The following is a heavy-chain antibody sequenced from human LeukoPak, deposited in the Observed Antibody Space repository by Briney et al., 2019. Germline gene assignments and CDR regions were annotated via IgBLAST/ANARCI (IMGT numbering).Heavy chain of an antibody. CDR3: AKGSSGYFADL. V-gene: IGHV3-23*01. CDR1: GFNFSSYA. Sequence: GGSLRLSCAASGFNFSSYAMTWVRQAPGKGLEWVSAISDSGTGTFYADSVKGRFTISRDNSKNTLFLQMNSLRAEDTALYYCAKGSSGYFADLWGQGTLVTVSS. D-gene: IGHD3-22*01. J-gene: IGHJ5*02. CDR2: ISDSGTGT.